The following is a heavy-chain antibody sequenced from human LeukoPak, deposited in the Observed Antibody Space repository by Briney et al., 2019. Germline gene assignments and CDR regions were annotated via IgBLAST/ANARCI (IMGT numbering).Heavy chain of an antibody. CDR1: GFTVSSNY. D-gene: IGHD5-24*01. CDR3: ARGGDGYSTYDY. V-gene: IGHV3-11*01. CDR2: IRSGGNSI. Sequence: GGSLRLSCAASGFTVSSNYMSWVRQAPGKGPEWVSYIRSGGNSIYYADSVKGRFTISRDNARNSLYLQMNSLRAEDTAVYYCARGGDGYSTYDYWGQGTLVTVSS. J-gene: IGHJ4*02.